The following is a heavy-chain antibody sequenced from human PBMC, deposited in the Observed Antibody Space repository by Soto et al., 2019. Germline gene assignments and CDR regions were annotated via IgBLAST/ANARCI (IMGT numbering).Heavy chain of an antibody. J-gene: IGHJ4*02. Sequence: PGESLKISCKGSGYTFTSYWIGWVRQMPGKGLEWMGTIYPGDSDTRYSPSFQGQVTISVDKSISTAYLQWSSLKVSDTAMYYCVTSPDYNFWSGYFCFEHWGQGALVTVSS. CDR3: VTSPDYNFWSGYFCFEH. CDR1: GYTFTSYW. V-gene: IGHV5-51*01. CDR2: IYPGDSDT. D-gene: IGHD3-3*01.